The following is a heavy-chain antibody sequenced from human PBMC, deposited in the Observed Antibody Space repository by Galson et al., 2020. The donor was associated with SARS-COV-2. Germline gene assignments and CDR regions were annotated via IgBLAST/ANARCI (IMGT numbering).Heavy chain of an antibody. J-gene: IGHJ4*02. V-gene: IGHV5-51*01. CDR2: IFPGDSDT. CDR1: GYIFANQW. CDR3: ARLDGSNAGSYLD. Sequence: HGESLKISCQGSGYIFANQWIAWVRQMPGKGLEWMGIIFPGDSDTRYNSSFQGRVTISVDKSTRTAYLQWSSLEASDTAVYYCARLDGSNAGSYLDWGRGTLVTVSS. D-gene: IGHD3-10*01.